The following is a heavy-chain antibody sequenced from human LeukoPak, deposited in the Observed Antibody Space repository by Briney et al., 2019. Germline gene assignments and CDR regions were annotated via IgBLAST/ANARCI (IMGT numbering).Heavy chain of an antibody. Sequence: PSETLSLTCTVSGGSISSYYWSWIRQPPGKGLEWIGYIYYSGGTNYNPSLKSRLNISVDTSKSQFFVKLSSVTAADTAVCYCARGGVAATVLFDYWGQGTLVTVSS. CDR1: GGSISSYY. V-gene: IGHV4-59*01. J-gene: IGHJ4*02. CDR2: IYYSGGT. D-gene: IGHD2-15*01. CDR3: ARGGVAATVLFDY.